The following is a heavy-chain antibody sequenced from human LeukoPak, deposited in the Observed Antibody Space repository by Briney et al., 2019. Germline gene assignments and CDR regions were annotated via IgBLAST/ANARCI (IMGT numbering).Heavy chain of an antibody. J-gene: IGHJ6*03. Sequence: SETLSLTCTVSGGSLSSGSYYWGWIRQPPGKGLEWIGTIYYSRSTYHNPSLKSRVTMSIDTSKNQFSLKLNSVTAADTAVYYCARDYDFWSGYYSAYYYYMDVWGKGTTVTVSS. V-gene: IGHV4-39*07. CDR1: GGSLSSGSYY. D-gene: IGHD3-3*01. CDR2: IYYSRST. CDR3: ARDYDFWSGYYSAYYYYMDV.